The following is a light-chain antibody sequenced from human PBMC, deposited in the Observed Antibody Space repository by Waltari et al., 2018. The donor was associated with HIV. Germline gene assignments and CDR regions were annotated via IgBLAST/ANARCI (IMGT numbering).Light chain of an antibody. CDR1: ASDIATHAS. CDR3: CSYTTRSFVI. J-gene: IGLJ2*01. Sequence: QSALTQPASVSGSPGQSITLSCTGPASDIATHASVSLYQQHPGKAPKLILYEVIYRPSGISSRFSGSKSGNTASLTISGLQAEDEADYFCCSYTTRSFVIFGGGTKLTVL. V-gene: IGLV2-14*01. CDR2: EVI.